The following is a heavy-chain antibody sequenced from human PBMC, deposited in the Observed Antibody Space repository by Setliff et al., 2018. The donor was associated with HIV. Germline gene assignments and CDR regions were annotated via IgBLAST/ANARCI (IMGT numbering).Heavy chain of an antibody. D-gene: IGHD3-3*01. CDR1: GFSFSDSY. V-gene: IGHV3-7*01. J-gene: IGHJ3*02. CDR2: IRPDGSDI. CDR3: ARDPHFGALDI. Sequence: GSLRLSCAASGFSFSDSYMTWVRQSPEKGLEWVGTIRPDGSDISYVDSVKGRFTISRDNAKNSLYLQMNSLTVEDTAVYYCARDPHFGALDIWGQGTVVTVSS.